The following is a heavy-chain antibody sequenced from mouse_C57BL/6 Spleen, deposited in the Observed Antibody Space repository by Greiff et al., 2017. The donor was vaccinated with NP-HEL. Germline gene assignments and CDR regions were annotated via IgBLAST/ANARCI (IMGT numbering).Heavy chain of an antibody. V-gene: IGHV1-55*01. J-gene: IGHJ4*01. CDR1: GYTFTSYW. CDR3: ASDDPLYYGSSLRAMDY. Sequence: VQLQQPGAELVKPGASVKMSCKASGYTFTSYWITWVKQRPGQGLEWIGDIYPGSGSTNYNEKFKSKATLTVDTSSSTAYMQLSSLTSEDSAVYYCASDDPLYYGSSLRAMDYWGQGTSVTVSS. D-gene: IGHD1-1*01. CDR2: IYPGSGST.